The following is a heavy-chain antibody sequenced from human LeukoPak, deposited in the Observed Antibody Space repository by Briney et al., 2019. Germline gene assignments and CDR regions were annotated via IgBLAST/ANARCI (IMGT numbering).Heavy chain of an antibody. Sequence: GGSLRLSCAASGFTVSIYSLNWVRQAPGKGLEWVAYIGRSGDRTTKYADSVKGRFTISRDNAEDSLFLQMNSLRVEDTAVYYCAVPPLSGTGSSRPLAGVDVWGQGTTVTVSS. D-gene: IGHD3-10*01. CDR2: IGRSGDRTT. CDR1: GFTVSIYS. CDR3: AVPPLSGTGSSRPLAGVDV. V-gene: IGHV3-48*04. J-gene: IGHJ6*02.